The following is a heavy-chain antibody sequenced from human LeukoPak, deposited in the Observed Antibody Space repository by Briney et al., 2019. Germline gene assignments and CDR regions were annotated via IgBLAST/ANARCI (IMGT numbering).Heavy chain of an antibody. CDR3: ARVLLPYYDFWSGYYTPDYYYYGMDV. J-gene: IGHJ6*02. CDR2: IKQDGSEK. Sequence: GGSLRLSCAASGFTFSSYWMSWVRQAPGKGLEWVANIKQDGSEKYYVDSVKGRFTISRDNAKNSLYLQMNSLRAEDTAVYYCARVLLPYYDFWSGYYTPDYYYYGMDVWGQGTTVTVSS. D-gene: IGHD3-3*01. CDR1: GFTFSSYW. V-gene: IGHV3-7*01.